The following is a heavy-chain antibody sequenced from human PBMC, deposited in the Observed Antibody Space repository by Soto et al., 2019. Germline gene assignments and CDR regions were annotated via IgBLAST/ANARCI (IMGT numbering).Heavy chain of an antibody. Sequence: QVLLVQSGAEVKKPGASVKVSCKASGYTFNSYGVSWVRQAPGQGREWMGWISAYNGNTKYSQNLQGRLTMTIDTTTSSAYLEVRSLRSDDTAIYYCARYCWSGQLPFYFDQWGQGTLVTVSS. D-gene: IGHD3-3*01. CDR2: ISAYNGNT. J-gene: IGHJ4*02. V-gene: IGHV1-18*01. CDR3: ARYCWSGQLPFYFDQ. CDR1: GYTFNSYG.